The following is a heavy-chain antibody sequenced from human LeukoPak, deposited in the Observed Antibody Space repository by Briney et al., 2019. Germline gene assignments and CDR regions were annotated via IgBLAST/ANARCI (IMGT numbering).Heavy chain of an antibody. Sequence: GGSLRLSCTASGFTFSDYWMTWVRQAPGKGLEWVANIKQDGSAKYYVDSVKGRFTISRDDAKNSLYLQMDSLRVEDTTTYYCARWRGSTSERSDYWGQGTLVTVSS. CDR1: GFTFSDYW. D-gene: IGHD2-2*01. CDR3: ARWRGSTSERSDY. V-gene: IGHV3-7*01. CDR2: IKQDGSAK. J-gene: IGHJ4*02.